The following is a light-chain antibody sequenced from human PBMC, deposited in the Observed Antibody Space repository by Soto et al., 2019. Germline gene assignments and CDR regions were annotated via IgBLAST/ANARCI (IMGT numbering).Light chain of an antibody. CDR2: DAS. V-gene: IGKV1-5*01. J-gene: IGKJ5*01. Sequence: DIQMTQSPPALSASVGDRVTITCRASQSISSWLAWYQQKPGKAPKLLIYDASSLESGVPSRFSGSGSGTEFTLTISSLQPDDFATYYCQQYNSYLITFGQGTRLEI. CDR3: QQYNSYLIT. CDR1: QSISSW.